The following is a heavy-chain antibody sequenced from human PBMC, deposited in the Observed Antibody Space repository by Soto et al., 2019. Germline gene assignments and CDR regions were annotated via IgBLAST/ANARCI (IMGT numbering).Heavy chain of an antibody. D-gene: IGHD2-21*01. J-gene: IGHJ6*03. CDR3: ARGGISHWAYFYYMDV. CDR1: GGSLSDYF. V-gene: IGHV4-34*01. CDR2: INHLGSI. Sequence: PSETLSLTCVVSGGSLSDYFWSWIRQPPGMALEWIGEINHLGSINYNPSLKSRVTMSVDTSKNQFSLKLNSVTAADTATYYCARGGISHWAYFYYMDVWDRGTTVTVSS.